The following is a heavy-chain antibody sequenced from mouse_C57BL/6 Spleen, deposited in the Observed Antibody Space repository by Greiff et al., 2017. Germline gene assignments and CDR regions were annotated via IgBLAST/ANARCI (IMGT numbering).Heavy chain of an antibody. V-gene: IGHV1-76*01. CDR2: IYPGSGNT. J-gene: IGHJ2*01. Sequence: QVQLQQSGAELVRPGASVKLSCKASGYTFTDYYIHWVKQRPGQGLEWIARIYPGSGNTYYNEKFKGKATLTAEKSSSTAYMQLSSLTSEDSAVYSCARNYYGSSHFDDWGQGTTLTVSS. CDR3: ARNYYGSSHFDD. D-gene: IGHD1-1*01. CDR1: GYTFTDYY.